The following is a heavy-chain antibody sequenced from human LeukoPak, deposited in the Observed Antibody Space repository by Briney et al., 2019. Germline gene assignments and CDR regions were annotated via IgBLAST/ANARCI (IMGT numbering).Heavy chain of an antibody. CDR1: GGSISSSSYY. J-gene: IGHJ4*02. CDR2: IYYSGST. Sequence: SETLSLTSTVSGGSISSSSYYWGWIRQPPGKGLEWIGSIYYSGSTYYNPSLKSRGTISVDTSKNQFSLKLSSVTAADTAVYYCARTGGRSWLFDYWGQRTRVTVSS. D-gene: IGHD6-13*01. V-gene: IGHV4-39*01. CDR3: ARTGGRSWLFDY.